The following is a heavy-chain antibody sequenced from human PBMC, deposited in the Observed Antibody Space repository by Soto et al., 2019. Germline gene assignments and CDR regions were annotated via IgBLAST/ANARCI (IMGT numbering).Heavy chain of an antibody. CDR2: LYWDDDK. CDR1: GFSLSTSGVG. Sequence: QITLKESGPPLVKPTQTLTLTCTFSGFSLSTSGVGVGWIRPPPGKALAWLALLYWDDDKRYSPSLKSRLTITKDTSKNQVVLTMTNMYPVDTATYYCARWDRGITIFGVVAHYYFAYWGQGTLVTVSS. J-gene: IGHJ4*02. D-gene: IGHD3-3*01. CDR3: ARWDRGITIFGVVAHYYFAY. V-gene: IGHV2-5*02.